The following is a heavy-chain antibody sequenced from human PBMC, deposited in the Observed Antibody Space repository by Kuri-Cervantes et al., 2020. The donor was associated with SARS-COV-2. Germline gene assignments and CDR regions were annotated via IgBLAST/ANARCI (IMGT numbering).Heavy chain of an antibody. D-gene: IGHD4-23*01. CDR3: AREDYCGNSSGFDP. J-gene: IGHJ5*02. Sequence: GSLRLSCTVSGGSISSSSYYWGWIRQPPGKGLEWIGSIYYSGSTYYNPSLKSRVTISVDTSKNQFSLKLSSVTAADTAVYYCAREDYCGNSSGFDPWGQGTLVTVSS. CDR1: GGSISSSSYY. CDR2: IYYSGST. V-gene: IGHV4-39*07.